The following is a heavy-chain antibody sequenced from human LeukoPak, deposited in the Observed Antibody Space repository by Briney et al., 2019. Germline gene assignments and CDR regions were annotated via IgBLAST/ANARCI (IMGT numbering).Heavy chain of an antibody. CDR3: ASPGGPGSDTSIDY. V-gene: IGHV4-34*01. CDR2: INHSGST. Sequence: SETLSLTCAVYGGSFSGYYWSWIRQPPGKGLEWIGEINHSGSTNYNPSLKSRVTISVDTSKNQFSLKLSSVTAADTAVYYCASPGGPGSDTSIDYWGQGTLVTVSS. CDR1: GGSFSGYY. J-gene: IGHJ4*02. D-gene: IGHD3-10*01.